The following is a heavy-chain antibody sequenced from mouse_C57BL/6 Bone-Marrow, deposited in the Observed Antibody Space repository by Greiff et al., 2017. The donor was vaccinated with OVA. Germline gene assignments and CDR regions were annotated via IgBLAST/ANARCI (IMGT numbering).Heavy chain of an antibody. J-gene: IGHJ4*01. D-gene: IGHD1-1*01. Sequence: EVQLVESGGGLVKPGGSLKLSCAASGFTFSDYGMHWVRQAPEKGLEWVAYISSGSSTIYYADTVKGRFTISRDNAKNTLFLQMTSLRSEDTAMYYCANYYGSSLYYAMDYWGQGTSVTVSS. CDR3: ANYYGSSLYYAMDY. V-gene: IGHV5-17*01. CDR2: ISSGSSTI. CDR1: GFTFSDYG.